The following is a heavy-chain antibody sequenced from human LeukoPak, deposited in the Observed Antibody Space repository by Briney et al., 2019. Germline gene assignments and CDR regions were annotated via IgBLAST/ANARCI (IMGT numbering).Heavy chain of an antibody. Sequence: SETLSLTCTVSGFSISSDYYWGWIRQPPGKGLEWLGSVSHSGITYYNSSLNSRVTISVDTFKNHFSLTVNSVTAADTAVYYCARLVIPWGQGILVTVSS. D-gene: IGHD3-10*01. CDR1: GFSISSDYY. J-gene: IGHJ5*02. CDR3: ARLVIP. V-gene: IGHV4-38-2*02. CDR2: VSHSGIT.